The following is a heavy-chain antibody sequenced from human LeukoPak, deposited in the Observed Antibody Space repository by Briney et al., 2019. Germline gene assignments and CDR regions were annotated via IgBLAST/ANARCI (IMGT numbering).Heavy chain of an antibody. CDR2: FDPEDGET. Sequence: ASVKVSCKVSGYTLTELSMHWVRQAPGKGLEWMGGFDPEDGETIYAQKVQGRVTMTEYTSTDTAYMELSSLRSEDTAVYYCATDSQGGRYNYYGMDVWGQGTTVTVSS. CDR1: GYTLTELS. CDR3: ATDSQGGRYNYYGMDV. J-gene: IGHJ6*02. V-gene: IGHV1-24*01.